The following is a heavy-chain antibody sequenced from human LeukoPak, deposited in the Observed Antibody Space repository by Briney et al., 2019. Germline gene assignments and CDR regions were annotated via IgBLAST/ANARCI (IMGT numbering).Heavy chain of an antibody. CDR1: GCSISSGYY. CDR3: ARVIYCSGGSCYDGAWFDP. V-gene: IGHV4-38-2*01. Sequence: SETLSLTCGVSGCSISSGYYWGWIRQPPGKGLEWIGSIYHGGSTYYNLSLKSRVTISVDTSKNQFSLKLSSLTAADTAVYYCARVIYCSGGSCYDGAWFDPWGQGTLVTVSS. J-gene: IGHJ5*02. CDR2: IYHGGST. D-gene: IGHD2-15*01.